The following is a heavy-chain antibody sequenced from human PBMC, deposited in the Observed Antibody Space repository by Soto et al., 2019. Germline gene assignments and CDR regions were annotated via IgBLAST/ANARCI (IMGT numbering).Heavy chain of an antibody. Sequence: EVQLLESGGGVVQPGGSLRLSCAASGFSFSGYVISWVRQAPGKGLEWVSVIGFSGGSRFYADSGKGRFTISRDISSNTVYLQMNSLRAEDTAVYYCAKSQDEMATNSMVDLWGQGTLVTVSS. CDR1: GFSFSGYV. V-gene: IGHV3-23*01. J-gene: IGHJ5*02. CDR2: IGFSGGSR. D-gene: IGHD5-12*01. CDR3: AKSQDEMATNSMVDL.